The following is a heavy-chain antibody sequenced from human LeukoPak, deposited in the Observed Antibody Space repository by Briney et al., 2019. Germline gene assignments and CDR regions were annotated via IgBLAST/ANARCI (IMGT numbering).Heavy chain of an antibody. V-gene: IGHV4-4*02. CDR1: GTSISSTNW. Sequence: PSETLSLTCAVSGTSISSTNWWSWVRQPPGKGLEWIGEINHSGSTNYNPSLKSRVTISVDTSKNQFSLKLSSVTAADTAVYYCARGGRSLVAAQFDLWGRGTLVTVSS. J-gene: IGHJ2*01. D-gene: IGHD2-15*01. CDR2: INHSGST. CDR3: ARGGRSLVAAQFDL.